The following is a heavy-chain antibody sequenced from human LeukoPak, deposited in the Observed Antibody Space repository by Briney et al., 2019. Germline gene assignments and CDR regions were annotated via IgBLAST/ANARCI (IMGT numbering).Heavy chain of an antibody. CDR2: ISFDGTNE. D-gene: IGHD1-1*01. J-gene: IGHJ4*02. Sequence: PGGSPRLSCAASGFNFRSHAMHWVRQAPGKGLEWMTLISFDGTNEEYAESVMGRFTISRDNSRNTIYLQLNSLTSDDTAVYFCARGARELDYWGQGTLVIVSS. CDR3: ARGARELDY. V-gene: IGHV3-30*03. CDR1: GFNFRSHA.